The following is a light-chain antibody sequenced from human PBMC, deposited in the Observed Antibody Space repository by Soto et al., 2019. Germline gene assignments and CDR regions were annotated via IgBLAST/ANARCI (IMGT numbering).Light chain of an antibody. J-gene: IGKJ2*01. CDR1: QSLLHSNGYNS. CDR3: MQALQTRIT. V-gene: IGKV2-28*01. CDR2: LGS. Sequence: DIVMTQSPLSLPVTPGEPASISCRSSQSLLHSNGYNSLDWYLQKPGQSPQLLIYLGSNRASGVPDRFRGSGSGTDFTLKISRVEAEEVGVYYCMQALQTRITFGQGTKLEIK.